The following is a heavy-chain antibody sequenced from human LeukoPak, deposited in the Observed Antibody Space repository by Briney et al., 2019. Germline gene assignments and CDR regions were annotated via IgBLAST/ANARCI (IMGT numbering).Heavy chain of an antibody. V-gene: IGHV1-8*01. CDR3: ARVPTFYDKNYFDY. D-gene: IGHD2/OR15-2a*01. J-gene: IGHJ4*02. CDR2: MNPNSGNT. Sequence: RASVKVSCKASGYTFTSYDINWVRQATGQGLEWMGWMNPNSGNTGYAQKFEGRVTMTRNTSISTAYMELSSLRSEDTAVYYCARVPTFYDKNYFDYWGQGTLVTVSS. CDR1: GYTFTSYD.